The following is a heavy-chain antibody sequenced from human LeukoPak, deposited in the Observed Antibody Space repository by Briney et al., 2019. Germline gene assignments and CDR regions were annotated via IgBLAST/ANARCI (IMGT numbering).Heavy chain of an antibody. CDR2: ISSSSSYI. CDR3: ARAVTYYYDSSGYYGENYFDY. D-gene: IGHD3-22*01. J-gene: IGHJ4*02. CDR1: GFTFSSYS. Sequence: PGGSLRLSCAASGFTFSSYSMNWVRQAPGKGLEWVSSISSSSSYIYYADSVKGRFTISRDNSKNTLYLQMNSLRAEDTAVYYCARAVTYYYDSSGYYGENYFDYWGQGTLVTVSS. V-gene: IGHV3-21*04.